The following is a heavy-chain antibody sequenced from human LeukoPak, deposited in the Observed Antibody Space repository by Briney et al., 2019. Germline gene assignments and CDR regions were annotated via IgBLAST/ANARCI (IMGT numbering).Heavy chain of an antibody. J-gene: IGHJ4*02. CDR1: GGTFSSYA. CDR3: ASVDTAMVTFDY. V-gene: IGHV1-69*13. CDR2: IIPIFGTA. Sequence: ASVKVSCKASGGTFSSYAISWVRQAPGQGLEWMGGIIPIFGTANYAQKFQGRVTITADESTSTAYMELSSLRSEDTAVYYCASVDTAMVTFDYWGQGTLVTVSS. D-gene: IGHD5-18*01.